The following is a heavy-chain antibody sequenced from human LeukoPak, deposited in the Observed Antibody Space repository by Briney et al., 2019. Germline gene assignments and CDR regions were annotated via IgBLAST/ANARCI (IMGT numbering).Heavy chain of an antibody. CDR2: VTSRSAT. CDR1: GFIFSSHG. D-gene: IGHD3-22*01. CDR3: AKDASGYYYYYDS. J-gene: IGHJ4*02. Sequence: AGGSLRLSCVASGFIFSSHGMSWVRQAPGKGLEWVSTVTSRSATHYTDSVKGRFITSRDSSKNTLYLQMNSLRAEDTAVYYCAKDASGYYYYYDSWGQGTLVTVSS. V-gene: IGHV3-23*01.